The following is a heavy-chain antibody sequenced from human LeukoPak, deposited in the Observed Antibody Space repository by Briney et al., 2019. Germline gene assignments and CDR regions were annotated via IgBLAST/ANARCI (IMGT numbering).Heavy chain of an antibody. J-gene: IGHJ4*02. CDR2: INPNTGDT. CDR3: ARDERYCNGDNHYPDLGY. Sequence: GASVNVSCKASGYTFTGYYLFWVRQAPGQGREGMGWINPNTGDTKYGQKFQGRVTLTRDTSIRTTYMELSSLRSDDTAVYYCARDERYCNGDNHYPDLGYWGQGTLVTVSS. V-gene: IGHV1-2*02. CDR1: GYTFTGYY. D-gene: IGHD2-15*01.